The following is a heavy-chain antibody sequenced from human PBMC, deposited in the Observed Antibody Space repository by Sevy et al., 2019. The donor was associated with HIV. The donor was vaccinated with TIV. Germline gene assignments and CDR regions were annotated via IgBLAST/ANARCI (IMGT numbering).Heavy chain of an antibody. J-gene: IGHJ4*01. D-gene: IGHD3-3*01. CDR2: IYYTGSS. Sequence: LSLTCTVSGDSIRSQSHYWAWIRQSPGKGLEWIASIYYTGSSYYNLSLRGRVTISVDTSKEQISLKLTSVTAADTAVYFCARQVRFSGVIINHFDYWGHGTLVTVSS. V-gene: IGHV4-39*01. CDR3: ARQVRFSGVIINHFDY. CDR1: GDSIRSQSHY.